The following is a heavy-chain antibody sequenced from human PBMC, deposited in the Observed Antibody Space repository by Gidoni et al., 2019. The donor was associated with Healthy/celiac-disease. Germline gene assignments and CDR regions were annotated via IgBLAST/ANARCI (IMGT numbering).Heavy chain of an antibody. D-gene: IGHD6-6*01. CDR1: GGCISSYY. Sequence: QVQLQESGPGLVKPSETLSLTCTVSGGCISSYYWSWIRQPLGKGLEWIGYIYYSGSTNYNPSLKSRVTISVDTSKIQFSLKLSSVTAADTAVYYCARGIGYSSSSGPYYFDYWGQGTLVTVSS. CDR2: IYYSGST. V-gene: IGHV4-59*01. J-gene: IGHJ4*02. CDR3: ARGIGYSSSSGPYYFDY.